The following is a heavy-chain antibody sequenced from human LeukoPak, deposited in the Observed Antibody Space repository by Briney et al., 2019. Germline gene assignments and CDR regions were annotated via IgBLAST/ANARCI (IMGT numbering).Heavy chain of an antibody. V-gene: IGHV3-74*01. CDR1: GFTFSSNW. CDR3: AKIASASGSFSDY. J-gene: IGHJ4*02. Sequence: GGSLRLSCAASGFTFSSNWMHWVRQAPGKGLVWVSRINSDGSNTGYADSVKGRFTISRDNAKNTLYLQMNSLRAEDTAVYFCAKIASASGSFSDYWGQGTLVTVSS. CDR2: INSDGSNT. D-gene: IGHD3-10*01.